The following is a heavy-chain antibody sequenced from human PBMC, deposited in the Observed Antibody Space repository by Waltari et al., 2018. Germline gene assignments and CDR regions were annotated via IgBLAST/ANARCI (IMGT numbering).Heavy chain of an antibody. Sequence: QVHLHESGPGLVKPSGTLSLTCAGSGVSINSYNWWTLVRQPPGKGLEGIGQSYYSGYTTYNPSLKSRVTISVDGSKIQFPLKLTSVTAAATDVYYCAKISRYVDHEYYWFAPWGQGTLVTISS. CDR2: SYYSGYT. V-gene: IGHV4-4*02. D-gene: IGHD3-16*01. J-gene: IGHJ5*02. CDR1: GVSINSYNW. CDR3: AKISRYVDHEYYWFAP.